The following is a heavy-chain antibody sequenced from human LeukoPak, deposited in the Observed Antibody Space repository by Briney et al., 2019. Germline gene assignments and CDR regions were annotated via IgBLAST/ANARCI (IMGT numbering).Heavy chain of an antibody. CDR2: ISDSGGRT. CDR3: AKRGVVIRVILVGFHKEAYYFDS. D-gene: IGHD3-22*01. J-gene: IGHJ4*02. CDR1: GITLSNYG. V-gene: IGHV3-23*01. Sequence: GGSLRLSCAVSGITLSNYGMSWARQAPGKGLEWVAGISDSGGRTKYADSVKGRFTISRDNSKNTLYLQMNSLRAEDTAVYFCAKRGVVIRVILVGFHKEAYYFDSWGQGALVTVSS.